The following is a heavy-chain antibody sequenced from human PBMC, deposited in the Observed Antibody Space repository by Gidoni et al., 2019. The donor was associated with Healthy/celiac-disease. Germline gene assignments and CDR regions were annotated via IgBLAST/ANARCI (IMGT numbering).Heavy chain of an antibody. V-gene: IGHV3-23*01. D-gene: IGHD3-9*01. Sequence: EVQLLESGGGLVQPGGSLRLSCAASGFTFSSYAMSWVRQAPGKGLEWVSAISGSGGSTYYADSVKGRFTISRDNSKNTLYLQMNSLRAEDTAVYYCAKSLSFVLRYFDWLLQSYYYYGMDVWGQGTTVTVSS. CDR3: AKSLSFVLRYFDWLLQSYYYYGMDV. CDR1: GFTFSSYA. CDR2: ISGSGGST. J-gene: IGHJ6*02.